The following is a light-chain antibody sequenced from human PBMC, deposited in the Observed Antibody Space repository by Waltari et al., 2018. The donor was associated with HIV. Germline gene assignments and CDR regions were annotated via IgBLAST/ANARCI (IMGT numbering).Light chain of an antibody. CDR2: AVT. CDR1: SSDVASYNL. V-gene: IGLV2-23*02. CDR3: CSYAGTSTYV. J-gene: IGLJ1*01. Sequence: QSALTQPASVSGSPGQSITIYCTGTSSDVASYNLVSWYQHHPGKAPKVMIYAVTKRPSGVSARFSGSKSGHTASLTISGLQAEDEADYYCCSYAGTSTYVF.